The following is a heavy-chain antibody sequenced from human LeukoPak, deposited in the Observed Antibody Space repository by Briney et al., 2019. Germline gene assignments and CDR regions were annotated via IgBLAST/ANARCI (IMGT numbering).Heavy chain of an antibody. CDR2: ISSSGNTI. Sequence: GGSLRLSCAASGFTFSDYEMNWVRQAPGKGLEWVSYISSSGNTIFYADSVKGRFTISRDDAENSLYLQMNSLIVEDTAVYYCGGVALDTSMIHYWGQGTLVTVSS. CDR3: GGVALDTSMIHY. V-gene: IGHV3-48*03. D-gene: IGHD5-18*01. J-gene: IGHJ4*02. CDR1: GFTFSDYE.